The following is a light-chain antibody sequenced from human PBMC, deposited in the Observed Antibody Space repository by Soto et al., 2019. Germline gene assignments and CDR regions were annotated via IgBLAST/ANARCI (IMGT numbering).Light chain of an antibody. CDR2: NTN. CDR1: SGSVSTGYY. V-gene: IGLV8-61*01. J-gene: IGLJ3*02. CDR3: VLYMGSGIWM. Sequence: QTVVTQEPSFSVSPGGTITLTCGLSSGSVSTGYYPSWYQQTPGQAPRTLIYNTNTRSSGVPDRFSGSILGNKAALTITGAQADDESDYYCVLYMGSGIWMFGGGTQLTVL.